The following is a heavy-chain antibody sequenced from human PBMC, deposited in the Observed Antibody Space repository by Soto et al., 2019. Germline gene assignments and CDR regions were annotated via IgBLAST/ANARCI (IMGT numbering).Heavy chain of an antibody. Sequence: GGSLRLSCAASGFTFDAHYIDWVRQAPGKGLEWVGRIRSRPPGGSTNYAAPVKDRFTISRDDSTNTLYLQMDSLRTEDTAVYYCTTPFMGTVIFYYFDYWGRENLVTMSS. CDR2: IRSRPPGGST. V-gene: IGHV3-15*06. D-gene: IGHD4-17*01. CDR3: TTPFMGTVIFYYFDY. J-gene: IGHJ4*02. CDR1: GFTFDAHY.